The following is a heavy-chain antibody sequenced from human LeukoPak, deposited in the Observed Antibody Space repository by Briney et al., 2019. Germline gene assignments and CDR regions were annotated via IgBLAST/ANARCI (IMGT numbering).Heavy chain of an antibody. D-gene: IGHD1-26*01. CDR2: IHHNGDIT. CDR3: ARDMSGTYSFDY. CDR1: GFTLTWHV. J-gene: IGHJ4*02. Sequence: GGSLRLSCSASGFTLTWHVMHWVRQAAGKALGYVSFIHHNGDITSYADSVRGRFTVSRDNSKNTLFLELSSLRTDDTAVYYCARDMSGTYSFDYWGQGTLVTVSS. V-gene: IGHV3-64D*06.